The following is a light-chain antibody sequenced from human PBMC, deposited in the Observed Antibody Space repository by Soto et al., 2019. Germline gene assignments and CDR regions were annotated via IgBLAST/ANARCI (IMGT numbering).Light chain of an antibody. CDR3: QQSFPTPYT. Sequence: DIQMTQSPSSLSASVGDRVTITSRASQTIAMYVNWFQQKPGKAPKPLIYTTSSLQSGVPPRFSGSGSETDFTITISRLQPEDSATYYCQQSFPTPYTFGQGTKLEIK. J-gene: IGKJ2*01. CDR2: TTS. V-gene: IGKV1-39*01. CDR1: QTIAMY.